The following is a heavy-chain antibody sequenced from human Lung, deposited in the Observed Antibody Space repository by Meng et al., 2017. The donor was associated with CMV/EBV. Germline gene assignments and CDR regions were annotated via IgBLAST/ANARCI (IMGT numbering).Heavy chain of an antibody. CDR1: GDSITSHY. CDR2: VYYSGST. CDR3: ARDRSDGFDI. Sequence: SCTVSGDSITSHYWTWIRQPPGKGLEWIGYVYYSGSTIYNPSLKSRLTISVDTSKNQFSLNLSSVTAADTAVYYCARDRSDGFDIWGQGTMVTFSS. V-gene: IGHV4-59*11. J-gene: IGHJ3*02.